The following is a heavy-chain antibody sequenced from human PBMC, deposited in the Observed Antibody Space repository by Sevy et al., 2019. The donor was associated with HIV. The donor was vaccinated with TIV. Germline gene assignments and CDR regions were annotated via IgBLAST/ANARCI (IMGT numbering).Heavy chain of an antibody. D-gene: IGHD3-10*01. CDR2: ISAYNGNT. Sequence: ASVKVSCKASGYTFTSYGISWVRQAPGQGLEWMGWISAYNGNTNYAQKLQGRVTRTTDTSTSTAYMELGSLRSNDTGFYYGARVWVYYGSGRGGARAFDIWGQGTMVTVSS. CDR1: GYTFTSYG. J-gene: IGHJ3*02. CDR3: ARVWVYYGSGRGGARAFDI. V-gene: IGHV1-18*01.